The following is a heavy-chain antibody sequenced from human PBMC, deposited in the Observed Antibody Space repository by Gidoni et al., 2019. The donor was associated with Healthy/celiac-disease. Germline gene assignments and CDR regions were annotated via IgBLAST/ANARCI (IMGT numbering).Heavy chain of an antibody. CDR2: INHSGSP. V-gene: IGHV4-34*01. D-gene: IGHD5-18*01. J-gene: IGHJ3*02. CDR3: ARFGKLWPPGAFDI. Sequence: QVQLQQWGAGRLKPSETLSLTGAVEGGAVSGYYGSGIRQPPGKGLEWIGEINHSGSPNYHPSLKRRVTISVDTSNNQFSLKLSSVTAADTAVYYCARFGKLWPPGAFDIWGQGTMVTVSS. CDR1: GGAVSGYY.